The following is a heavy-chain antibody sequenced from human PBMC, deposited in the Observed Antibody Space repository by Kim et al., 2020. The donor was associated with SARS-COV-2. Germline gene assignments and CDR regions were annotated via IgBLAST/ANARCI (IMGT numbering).Heavy chain of an antibody. V-gene: IGHV3-21*01. D-gene: IGHD6-19*01. J-gene: IGHJ4*02. Sequence: LRGRFTPSGDNANNSLYLQMNGLRAEDTAVYYCARAYSSGWAYFDYWGQGTLVTVSS. CDR3: ARAYSSGWAYFDY.